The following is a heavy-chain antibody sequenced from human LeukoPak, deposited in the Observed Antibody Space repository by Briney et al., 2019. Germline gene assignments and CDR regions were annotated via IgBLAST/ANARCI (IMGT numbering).Heavy chain of an antibody. D-gene: IGHD3-22*01. Sequence: ASVRVSCKASGYTFTSYGISWLRQAPGQGLEWMGWISAYNGNTNYAQKLQGRVTMTTDTSTSTAYMELRSLRSDDTAVYYCASRYDSSGYYGYWGQGTLVTVSS. CDR2: ISAYNGNT. J-gene: IGHJ4*02. CDR3: ASRYDSSGYYGY. V-gene: IGHV1-18*01. CDR1: GYTFTSYG.